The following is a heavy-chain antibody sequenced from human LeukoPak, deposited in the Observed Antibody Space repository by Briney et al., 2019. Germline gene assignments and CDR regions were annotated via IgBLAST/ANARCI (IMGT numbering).Heavy chain of an antibody. V-gene: IGHV3-23*01. CDR1: GFTFDTYA. CDR2: LSGSGATT. D-gene: IGHD5-24*01. Sequence: GGSLSLSCAASGFTFDTYAMTWSRQAPGKGLEWVSGLSGSGATTYYAASVKGRFTISRDNSKNTLYLQMNSLRAEDTAVYYCAKATAYNSYYFDCWGQGTLVTVSS. CDR3: AKATAYNSYYFDC. J-gene: IGHJ4*02.